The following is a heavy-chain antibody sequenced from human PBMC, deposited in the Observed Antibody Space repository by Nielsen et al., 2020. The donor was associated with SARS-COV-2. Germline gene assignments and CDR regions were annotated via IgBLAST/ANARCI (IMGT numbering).Heavy chain of an antibody. CDR1: GFTFSASW. CDR2: IRPDGTGA. CDR3: KSEGN. J-gene: IGHJ4*02. Sequence: SLRLSCAASGFTFSASWMAWVRQAPGKGLEWLSNIRPDGTGANYVDSVKGRFTISRDNAKNLLYLQMGSLRADDTAVYFCKSEGNWGQGTLVTVSS. V-gene: IGHV3-7*03.